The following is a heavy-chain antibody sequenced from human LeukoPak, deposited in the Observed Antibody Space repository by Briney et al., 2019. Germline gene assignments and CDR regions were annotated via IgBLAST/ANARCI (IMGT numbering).Heavy chain of an antibody. CDR1: GFTFSSYS. D-gene: IGHD3-22*01. CDR2: ISSSSSTI. CDR3: ARDLIPPRWYYDSSGYYYDY. J-gene: IGHJ4*02. Sequence: GGSLRLSCAASGFTFSSYSMNWVRQAPGKGLEWVSYISSSSSTIYYPDSVKGRFTISRDNAKNSLYLQMNSLRAEDTAVYYCARDLIPPRWYYDSSGYYYDYWGQGTLVTVSS. V-gene: IGHV3-48*01.